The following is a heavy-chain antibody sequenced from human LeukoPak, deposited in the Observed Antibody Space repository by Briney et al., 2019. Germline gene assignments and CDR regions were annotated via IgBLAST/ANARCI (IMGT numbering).Heavy chain of an antibody. J-gene: IGHJ5*02. Sequence: SETLSLTCTVSGGSISSGGYYWSWIRQHPGKGLEWIVYIYYSGSTYYNPCLKSRVTISVDTSKNQFSLKLSSVTAADTAVYYCARVGGYGDYVPIAYNWFDPWGQGTLVTVSS. CDR1: GGSISSGGYY. CDR2: IYYSGST. CDR3: ARVGGYGDYVPIAYNWFDP. D-gene: IGHD4-17*01. V-gene: IGHV4-31*03.